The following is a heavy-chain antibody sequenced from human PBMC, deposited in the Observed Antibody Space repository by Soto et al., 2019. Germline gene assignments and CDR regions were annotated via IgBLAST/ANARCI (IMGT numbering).Heavy chain of an antibody. CDR2: ISGSGGST. V-gene: IGHV3-23*01. CDR3: AKNPNDILTGNFDY. D-gene: IGHD3-9*01. CDR1: GFTFSSYA. Sequence: GVLRLSCAASGFTFSSYAMSWVRQAPGKGLEWVSAISGSGGSTYYADSVKGRFTISRDNSKNTLYLQMNSLRAEDTAVYYCAKNPNDILTGNFDYWGQGTLVTVSS. J-gene: IGHJ4*02.